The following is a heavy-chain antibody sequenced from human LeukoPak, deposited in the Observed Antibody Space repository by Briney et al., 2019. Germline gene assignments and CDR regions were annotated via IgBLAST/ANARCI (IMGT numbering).Heavy chain of an antibody. J-gene: IGHJ5*02. Sequence: SETLSLTCTVSGGSISSYYWSWIRQPPGKGLEWIGYIYYSGSTNYNPSLKSRVTISVDTSKNQFSLKLSSVTAADTAVYYCARDVRDYSNYVLRWFDPWCQGTLVTVSS. V-gene: IGHV4-59*01. CDR1: GGSISSYY. CDR2: IYYSGST. D-gene: IGHD4-11*01. CDR3: ARDVRDYSNYVLRWFDP.